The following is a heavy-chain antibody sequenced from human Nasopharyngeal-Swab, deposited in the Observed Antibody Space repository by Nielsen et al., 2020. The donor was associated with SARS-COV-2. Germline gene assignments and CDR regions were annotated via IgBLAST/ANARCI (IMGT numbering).Heavy chain of an antibody. CDR2: IYYSGST. J-gene: IGHJ4*02. CDR3: ARTYYDFWSGYRFDY. CDR1: GGSISSYY. Sequence: GSLRLSCTVSGGSISSYYWSWIRQPPGKGLEWIGYIYYSGSTNYNPSLKSRVTISVDTSKNQFSLKLSSVTAADTAVYYCARTYYDFWSGYRFDYWGQGTLVTVSS. D-gene: IGHD3-3*01. V-gene: IGHV4-59*12.